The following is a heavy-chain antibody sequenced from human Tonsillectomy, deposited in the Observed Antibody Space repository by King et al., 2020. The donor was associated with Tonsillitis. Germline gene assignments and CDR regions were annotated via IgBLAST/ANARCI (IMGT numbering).Heavy chain of an antibody. D-gene: IGHD4-17*01. V-gene: IGHV3-33*01. Sequence: VQLVESGGGVVQPGRSLRLSFAASGFTFSSYGMHWVRQAPGKGLEWVSVIWYDGSNKYYADSVKGRFTISRDNSKKTLYLLMNSLRAEETAVYYCARQTGDYGDYEFYFDYWGQGTLVTVSS. J-gene: IGHJ4*02. CDR2: IWYDGSNK. CDR1: GFTFSSYG. CDR3: ARQTGDYGDYEFYFDY.